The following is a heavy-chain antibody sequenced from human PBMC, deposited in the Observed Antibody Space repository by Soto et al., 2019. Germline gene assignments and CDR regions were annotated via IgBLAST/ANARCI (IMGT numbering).Heavy chain of an antibody. J-gene: IGHJ6*02. CDR2: IYPGDSDT. CDR3: ARSRQPGGYYYYAMDV. CDR1: GYSFTNYW. D-gene: IGHD3-10*01. Sequence: GESLKISCKGSGYSFTNYWIGWVRQIPGKGLEWMGIIYPGDSDTRYSPSFQGQVTISDDKSISTAYLQWSSLEASDTAIYYCARSRQPGGYYYYAMDVWGQGTTVTVSS. V-gene: IGHV5-51*01.